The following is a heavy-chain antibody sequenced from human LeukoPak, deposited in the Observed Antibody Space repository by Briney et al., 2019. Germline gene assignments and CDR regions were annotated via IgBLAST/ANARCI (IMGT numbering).Heavy chain of an antibody. V-gene: IGHV3-33*01. CDR2: IWYDGSNK. Sequence: GGSLRLSCAASGYTFSTYGMHWVRQAPGKGLEWVAVIWYDGSNKYYADSVKGRFAISRDNSKNTLYLQMNSLRAEDTAMYYCARATPDYYGMDVWGQGTTVTVSS. J-gene: IGHJ6*02. CDR1: GYTFSTYG. CDR3: ARATPDYYGMDV.